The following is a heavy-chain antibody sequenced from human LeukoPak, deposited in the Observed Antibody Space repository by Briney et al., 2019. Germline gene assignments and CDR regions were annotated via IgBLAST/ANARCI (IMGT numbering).Heavy chain of an antibody. D-gene: IGHD1-7*01. CDR2: INPNSGGT. Sequence: ASVKVSCKASGYTFTGYYVHWVRQAPGQGLEWMGRINPNSGGTNYAQKFQGRVTMTRDTSISTAYMELSGLRSDDTAVYYCARASKGDWNYVFDYWGQGTLVTVSS. V-gene: IGHV1-2*06. CDR3: ARASKGDWNYVFDY. J-gene: IGHJ4*02. CDR1: GYTFTGYY.